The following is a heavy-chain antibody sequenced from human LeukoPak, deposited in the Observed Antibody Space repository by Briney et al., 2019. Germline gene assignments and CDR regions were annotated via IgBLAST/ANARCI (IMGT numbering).Heavy chain of an antibody. CDR1: GGSISSSSYY. CDR2: IYYSGST. CDR3: ARHIVVVVAAAFDP. D-gene: IGHD2-15*01. V-gene: IGHV4-39*01. Sequence: SETLSLTCTVSGGSISSSSYYWGWIRQPPGKGLEWIGSIYYSGSTYYNPSLKSRVTISVDTSKNQFSLKPSSVTAADTAVYYCARHIVVVVAAAFDPWGQGTLVTVSS. J-gene: IGHJ5*02.